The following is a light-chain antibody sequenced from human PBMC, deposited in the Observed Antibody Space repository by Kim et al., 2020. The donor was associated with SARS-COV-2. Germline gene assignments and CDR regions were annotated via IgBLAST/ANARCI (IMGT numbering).Light chain of an antibody. CDR1: SSDIGGYKY. Sequence: QSALTQPASVSGSPGQSITLSCTGTSSDIGGYKYVSWYQQHPGKAPKLMIYDVSKRPSGVANRFSGSKSGNTASLTISGLQAGDEADYYCSSYSSSGTYYVFGTGTKVTVL. J-gene: IGLJ1*01. CDR3: SSYSSSGTYYV. CDR2: DVS. V-gene: IGLV2-14*01.